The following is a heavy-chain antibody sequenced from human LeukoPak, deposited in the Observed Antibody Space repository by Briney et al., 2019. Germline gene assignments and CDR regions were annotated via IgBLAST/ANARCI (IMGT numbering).Heavy chain of an antibody. CDR2: IKQDASEK. Sequence: GGSLRLSCAASGFTFISYWTSWVRQAPGKGLEWVANIKQDASEKYYVDSVKGRFTISRDSAKSSLFLQMNSLKAEDTALYFCASGIRERGFDSWGQGTLVTVSS. V-gene: IGHV3-7*01. J-gene: IGHJ4*02. D-gene: IGHD1-1*01. CDR3: ASGIRERGFDS. CDR1: GFTFISYW.